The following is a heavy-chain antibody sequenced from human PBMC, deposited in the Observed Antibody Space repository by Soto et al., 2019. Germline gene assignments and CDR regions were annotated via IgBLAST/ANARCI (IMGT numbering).Heavy chain of an antibody. V-gene: IGHV3-23*01. Sequence: GGSLRLSCAASGFTFSSYAMSWVRQAPGKGLEWVSAISGSGGSTYYADSVKGRFTISRDNSKNTLYLQMNSLRAEDTAVYYCAKVNWNRFYYYYYMDVWGKGTTVTVSS. CDR3: AKVNWNRFYYYYYMDV. CDR1: GFTFSSYA. J-gene: IGHJ6*03. D-gene: IGHD1-20*01. CDR2: ISGSGGST.